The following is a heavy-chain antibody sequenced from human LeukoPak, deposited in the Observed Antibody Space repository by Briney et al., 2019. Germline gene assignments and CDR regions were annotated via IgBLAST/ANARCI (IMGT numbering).Heavy chain of an antibody. D-gene: IGHD5-24*01. CDR1: GFTFSDYY. J-gene: IGHJ4*02. CDR2: ISSSGSTI. CDR3: ARSKRGKIRDGYNSEFTPLDY. V-gene: IGHV3-11*01. Sequence: GGSLRLSCAASGFTFSDYYMSWIRQAPGKGLEWVSYISSSGSTIHYADSVKGRFTISRDNAENSLYLQMNSLRAEDTAVYYCARSKRGKIRDGYNSEFTPLDYWGQGTLVTVSS.